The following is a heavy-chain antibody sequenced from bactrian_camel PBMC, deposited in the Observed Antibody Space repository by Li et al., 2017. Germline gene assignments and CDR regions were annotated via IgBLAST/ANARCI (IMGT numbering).Heavy chain of an antibody. CDR2: IEHDGST. D-gene: IGHD2*01. V-gene: IGHV3S53*01. CDR1: GFTFSIAC. Sequence: QVQLVESGGGSVQAGGSLTLSCAASGFTFSIACMGWFHQTPGSEREGVAAIEHDGSTTYADSVKGRFTISQDNAKNTVYLQMNGLKPEDTAMYTCAAEFAEFCKGMVVGPSTRAYWGQGTQVTVS. J-gene: IGHJ4*01. CDR3: AAEFAEFCKGMVVGPSTRAY.